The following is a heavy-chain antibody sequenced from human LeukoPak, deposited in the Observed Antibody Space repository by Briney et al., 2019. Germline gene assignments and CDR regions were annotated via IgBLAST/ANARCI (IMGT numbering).Heavy chain of an antibody. CDR2: ISSSASTM. J-gene: IGHJ2*01. Sequence: GGSLRLSCAASGLTFSSYEMNWVRQTPGKGLEWIAYISSSASTMYYADSVTGRFTISRDNAKNSLYLQMNSLRAEDTAVYYCAKGWYFDLWGRGTLVTVSS. CDR3: AKGWYFDL. CDR1: GLTFSSYE. V-gene: IGHV3-48*03.